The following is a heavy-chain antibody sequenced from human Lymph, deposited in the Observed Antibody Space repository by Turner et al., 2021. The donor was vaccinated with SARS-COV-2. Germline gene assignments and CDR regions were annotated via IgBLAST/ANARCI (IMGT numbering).Heavy chain of an antibody. J-gene: IGHJ2*01. CDR1: GFTFRSYE. Sequence: EVQLVESGGGLVQPGGSLRRSCAASGFTFRSYEMNWVRQAPGKGLEWISYISRSGGTIYYADSLKGRFTISRDNAKNSLYLQMNSLRAEDTAVYYCARDQYYDSSGYYFFRASYFDLWGRGTLVTVSS. CDR3: ARDQYYDSSGYYFFRASYFDL. CDR2: ISRSGGTI. V-gene: IGHV3-48*03. D-gene: IGHD3-22*01.